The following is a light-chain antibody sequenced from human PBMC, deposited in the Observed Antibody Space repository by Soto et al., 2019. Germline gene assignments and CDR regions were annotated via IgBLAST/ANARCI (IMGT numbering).Light chain of an antibody. Sequence: QSALTQPASVSGSPGQSITISCTGTSGDVGNYNLVSWFQHHPGEAPKLLIYEGFRRPSGVSKRFSGSKAGNTASLTVSALLAEDEANYYCSSYAVSDTMIFGGGTKLTV. CDR2: EGF. V-gene: IGLV2-23*01. CDR1: SGDVGNYNL. CDR3: SSYAVSDTMI. J-gene: IGLJ2*01.